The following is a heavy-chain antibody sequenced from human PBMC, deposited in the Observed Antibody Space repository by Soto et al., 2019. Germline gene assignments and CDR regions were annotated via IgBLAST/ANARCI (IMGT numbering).Heavy chain of an antibody. CDR1: GFSLSTSGMC. Sequence: SGPTPVNPTQTLTLTCTFSGFSLSTSGMCVSWIRQRPGKALEWLALIDWDDDKYYSTSLKTRLTISKDTSKNQVVLTMTNMDPVDTATYYCARIQGYYDSSGSPAYDAFDIWGQGTMVTVSS. J-gene: IGHJ3*02. V-gene: IGHV2-70*01. CDR3: ARIQGYYDSSGSPAYDAFDI. CDR2: IDWDDDK. D-gene: IGHD3-22*01.